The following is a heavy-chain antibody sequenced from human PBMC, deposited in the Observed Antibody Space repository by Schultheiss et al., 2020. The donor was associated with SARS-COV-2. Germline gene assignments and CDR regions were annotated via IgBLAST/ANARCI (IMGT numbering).Heavy chain of an antibody. J-gene: IGHJ2*01. CDR1: GVTFSSDD. CDR2: ISAGGRT. Sequence: GGSLRLSCAASGVTFSSDDMSWVRQAPGKGLEWVSAISAGGRTYADSVKGRFTISRDNSKNTLYLHLNSLRAEDTAVYYCAKISGRRRGPISHWYFDLWGRGTLVTVSS. CDR3: AKISGRRRGPISHWYFDL. V-gene: IGHV3-23*01. D-gene: IGHD3-10*01.